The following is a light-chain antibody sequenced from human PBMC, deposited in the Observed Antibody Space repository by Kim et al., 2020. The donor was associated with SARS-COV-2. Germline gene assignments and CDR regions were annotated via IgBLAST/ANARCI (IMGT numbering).Light chain of an antibody. CDR3: QQYATSPLT. CDR2: GAS. J-gene: IGKJ4*01. Sequence: APGEKATLSRGASQSVPSNYLAWYQQKLGPAPRLLISGASNRATDIPDRFSGSGSGTDFTLTITRLEPEDFAVYYCQQYATSPLTFGGGTKVDIK. CDR1: QSVPSNY. V-gene: IGKV3-20*01.